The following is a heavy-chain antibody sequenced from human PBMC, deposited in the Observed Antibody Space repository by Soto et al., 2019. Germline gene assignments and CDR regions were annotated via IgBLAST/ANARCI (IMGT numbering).Heavy chain of an antibody. V-gene: IGHV3-30-3*01. CDR2: ISYDGSNK. D-gene: IGHD6-19*01. CDR1: GFTCSSYA. Sequence: PGGALRLSCAASGFTCSSYAMHWVRQAPGKGLEWVAVISYDGSNKYYADSVKGRFTISRDNSKNTLYLQMNSLRAEDTAVYYCARAVAVAGTNYYYGMGVWGQGSTVTVSS. J-gene: IGHJ6*02. CDR3: ARAVAVAGTNYYYGMGV.